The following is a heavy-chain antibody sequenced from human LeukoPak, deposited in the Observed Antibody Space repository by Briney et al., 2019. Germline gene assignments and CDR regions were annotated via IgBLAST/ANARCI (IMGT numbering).Heavy chain of an antibody. Sequence: ASETLSLTCDVLGGPFSGYYWSWIRQPPGRRLEWIGEISQFGSTDCNPSLKSRVTISVDTSRGRFSLKVTSVTAADTAVYYCARGGHSNHDPFDYWGQGTLVTVSS. D-gene: IGHD4-11*01. CDR3: ARGGHSNHDPFDY. CDR2: ISQFGST. V-gene: IGHV4-34*01. J-gene: IGHJ4*02. CDR1: GGPFSGYY.